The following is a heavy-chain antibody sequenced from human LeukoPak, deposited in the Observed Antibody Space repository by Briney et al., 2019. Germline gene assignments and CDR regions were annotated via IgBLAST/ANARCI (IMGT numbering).Heavy chain of an antibody. Sequence: ASVKVSCKASGYTVTSYYMHWVRQAPGQGLEWMAILNPSGGSSNYAQKFQGRATLTRATSTGTVYMELSSLRSEDTAVYYCARVHRITELRSAFDIWGQGTMVTVSS. V-gene: IGHV1-46*01. J-gene: IGHJ3*02. CDR3: ARVHRITELRSAFDI. CDR2: LNPSGGSS. CDR1: GYTVTSYY. D-gene: IGHD3-3*01.